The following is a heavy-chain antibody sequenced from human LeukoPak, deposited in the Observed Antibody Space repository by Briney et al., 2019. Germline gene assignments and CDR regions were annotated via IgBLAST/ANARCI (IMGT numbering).Heavy chain of an antibody. CDR2: IYPGDSDT. V-gene: IGHV5-51*01. Sequence: GESLKISCQASGYSFTKYWIGWVRQMSGKGLEWMGIIYPGDSDTRYSPSSEGQVTISADTSISTAYLQWSSLQASDTAMYYCVRLFRSWSDGGVDQWGQGTLVTVSS. CDR3: VRLFRSWSDGGVDQ. D-gene: IGHD6-13*01. J-gene: IGHJ4*02. CDR1: GYSFTKYW.